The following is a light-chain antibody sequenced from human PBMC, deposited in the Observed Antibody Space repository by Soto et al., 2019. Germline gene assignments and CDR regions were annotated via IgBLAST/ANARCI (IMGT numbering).Light chain of an antibody. V-gene: IGKV3-20*01. CDR1: QSVSSSY. J-gene: IGKJ2*01. CDR3: QQYNSDSNP. Sequence: EIVLTQSPGTLSLSPGERATLSCRASQSVSSSYLAWYQQKPGQAPRLLIYGASSRATGIPDRFSGSGSGTDFTLTISSLQPDDSATYYCQQYNSDSNPFGQGTKLEIK. CDR2: GAS.